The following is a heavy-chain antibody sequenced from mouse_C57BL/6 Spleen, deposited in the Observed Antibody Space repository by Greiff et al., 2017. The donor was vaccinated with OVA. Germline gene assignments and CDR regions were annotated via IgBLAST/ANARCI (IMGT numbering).Heavy chain of an antibody. CDR1: GYSITSGYY. J-gene: IGHJ4*01. D-gene: IGHD2-3*01. CDR3: ARERYDGYYDYAMDY. V-gene: IGHV3-6*01. Sequence: EVKLMESGPGLVKPSQSLSLTCSVTGYSITSGYYWNWIRQFPGNKLEWMGYISYDGSNNYNPSLKNRISITRDTSKNQFFLKLNSVTTEDTATYYCARERYDGYYDYAMDYWGQGTSVTVSS. CDR2: ISYDGSN.